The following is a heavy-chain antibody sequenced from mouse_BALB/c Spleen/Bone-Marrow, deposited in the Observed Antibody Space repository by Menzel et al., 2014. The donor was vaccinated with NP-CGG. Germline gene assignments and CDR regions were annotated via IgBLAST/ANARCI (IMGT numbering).Heavy chain of an antibody. CDR2: IDPANGDI. CDR3: ARGGNYGWFAY. Sequence: EVQLQQPGAELVKPGASVKLSCTASGFNIKDTYMHWVKQRPEQGLEWVGRIDPANGDIIYDPKFQGKATITADTSSNTAYLQLSSLTSEDTAVYYCARGGNYGWFAYWGQGTLVTVSA. CDR1: GFNIKDTY. J-gene: IGHJ3*01. V-gene: IGHV14-3*02. D-gene: IGHD2-1*01.